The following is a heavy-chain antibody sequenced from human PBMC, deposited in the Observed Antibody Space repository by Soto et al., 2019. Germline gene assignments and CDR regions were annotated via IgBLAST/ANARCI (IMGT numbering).Heavy chain of an antibody. J-gene: IGHJ5*02. CDR2: ISGSGGST. D-gene: IGHD3-16*01. CDR3: AKVGVVVMITSWFDP. Sequence: PGGSLRLSCAASGFTFSSYAMSWVRQAPGKGLEWVSAISGSGGSTYYADSVKGRFTISRDNSKNTLYLRMNSLRAEDTAVYYCAKVGVVVMITSWFDPWGQGTLVTVSS. V-gene: IGHV3-23*01. CDR1: GFTFSSYA.